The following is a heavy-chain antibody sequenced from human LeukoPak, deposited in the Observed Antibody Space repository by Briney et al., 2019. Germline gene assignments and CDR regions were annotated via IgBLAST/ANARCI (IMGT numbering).Heavy chain of an antibody. J-gene: IGHJ6*02. V-gene: IGHV4-39*07. CDR2: INPSGST. Sequence: SETLSLTCTVSGGSISSGSYYWSWIRQPPGKGLEWIGEINPSGSTNYNPSLKSRVTISVDTSKNQFSLKLSSVTAADTAVYYCAGHPNEYNSGNYCYFYGMDVWGQGTTVTVSS. D-gene: IGHD3-10*01. CDR1: GGSISSGSYY. CDR3: AGHPNEYNSGNYCYFYGMDV.